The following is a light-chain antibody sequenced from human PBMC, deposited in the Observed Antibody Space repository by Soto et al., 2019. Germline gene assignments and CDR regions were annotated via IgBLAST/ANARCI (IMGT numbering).Light chain of an antibody. V-gene: IGKV3-11*01. J-gene: IGKJ4*01. CDR2: HAS. Sequence: EIVLTQSPATLSLSPGQGATLSCRASQSISSYLAWYQHKPGQAPRLLIYHASNRAAGIPARFSGSGSGTDFTLTISSLEPEDFAVYYCHQRIKWPLTFGGGTKVEIK. CDR3: HQRIKWPLT. CDR1: QSISSY.